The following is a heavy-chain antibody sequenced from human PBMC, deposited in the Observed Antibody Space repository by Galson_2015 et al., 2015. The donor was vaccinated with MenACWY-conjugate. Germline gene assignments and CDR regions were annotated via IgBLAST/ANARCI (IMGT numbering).Heavy chain of an antibody. D-gene: IGHD3-10*01. J-gene: IGHJ1*01. CDR2: INAGTGST. CDR1: EYTFTSFA. V-gene: IGHV1-3*01. Sequence: SVKVSCKASEYTFTSFAMHWVRQAPGQGLEWMGWINAGTGSTKYSQKFQGRVTITSDTSAKTAYMELSRLTSEDTAVYYCARSPRDYSSGSYGFHHWGQGTLVTVSS. CDR3: ARSPRDYSSGSYGFHH.